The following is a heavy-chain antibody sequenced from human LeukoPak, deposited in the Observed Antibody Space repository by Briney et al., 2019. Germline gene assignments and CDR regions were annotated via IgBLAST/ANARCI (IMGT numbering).Heavy chain of an antibody. CDR1: GYSLTELS. J-gene: IGHJ3*02. CDR3: AGEDYFDTSGYASWRFDI. CDR2: FDPEDGET. Sequence: ASVKVSCKVSGYSLTELSMHWVRQAPGKGLEWMGGFDPEDGETIYAQKFQGRVTMTEDTSTDTAYMELSSLRSEDTAVYYCAGEDYFDTSGYASWRFDIWGQGTMVTVSS. D-gene: IGHD3-22*01. V-gene: IGHV1-24*01.